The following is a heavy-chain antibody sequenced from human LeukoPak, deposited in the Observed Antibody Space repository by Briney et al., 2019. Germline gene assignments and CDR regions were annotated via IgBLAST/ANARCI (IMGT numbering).Heavy chain of an antibody. CDR2: IIPIFGTA. D-gene: IGHD1-1*01. CDR3: ARDPPEWNDAMDV. CDR1: GGTFSSYA. J-gene: IGHJ6*03. Sequence: SVKVSCKASGGTFSSYAISWVRQAPGQGLEWMGGIIPIFGTANYAQKFQGRVTITADKSTSTAYMELSSLRSEDTAVYYCARDPPEWNDAMDVWGKGTTVTVSS. V-gene: IGHV1-69*06.